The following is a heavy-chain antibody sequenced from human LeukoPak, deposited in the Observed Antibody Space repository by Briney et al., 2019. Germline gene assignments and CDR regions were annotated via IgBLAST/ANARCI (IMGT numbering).Heavy chain of an antibody. D-gene: IGHD3-3*01. CDR3: ARVVDFWSGRTPYYYYYVDV. CDR1: GGTFSSYT. Sequence: SVKVSCKASGGTFSSYTISSVRQAPGQGLEWMGRIIPILGIANYAQKFQGRVTITADKSTSTAYMELSSLRSEDTAVYYCARVVDFWSGRTPYYYYYVDVWGKGTTVTVSS. V-gene: IGHV1-69*02. CDR2: IIPILGIA. J-gene: IGHJ6*03.